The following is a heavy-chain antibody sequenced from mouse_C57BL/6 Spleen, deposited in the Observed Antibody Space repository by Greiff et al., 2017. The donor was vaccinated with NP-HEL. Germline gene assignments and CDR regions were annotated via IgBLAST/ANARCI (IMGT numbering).Heavy chain of an antibody. CDR3: TRDGDGYIAY. CDR1: GFTFSSYA. Sequence: EVKLMESGEGLVKPGGSLKLSCAASGFTFSSYAMSWVRQTPEKRLEWVAYISSGGDYIYYADTVKGRFTISRDNARNTLYLQMSSLKSEDTAMYYCTRDGDGYIAYWGQGTLVTVSA. V-gene: IGHV5-9-1*02. J-gene: IGHJ3*01. CDR2: ISSGGDYI. D-gene: IGHD2-3*01.